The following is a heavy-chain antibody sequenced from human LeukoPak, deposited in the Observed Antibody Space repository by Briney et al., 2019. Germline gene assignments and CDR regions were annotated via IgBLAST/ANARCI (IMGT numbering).Heavy chain of an antibody. CDR1: GFTFSSYS. V-gene: IGHV3-21*01. CDR3: ARDRAVDY. J-gene: IGHJ4*02. CDR2: ISSSSSYI. Sequence: PGGSLRLSCAASGFTFSSYSMNWVLQAPGKGLEWVSSISSSSSYIYYGDSVKGRFTISRDNAKNSLYLQMNSLRAEDTAVYYCARDRAVDYWGQGTLVTVSS.